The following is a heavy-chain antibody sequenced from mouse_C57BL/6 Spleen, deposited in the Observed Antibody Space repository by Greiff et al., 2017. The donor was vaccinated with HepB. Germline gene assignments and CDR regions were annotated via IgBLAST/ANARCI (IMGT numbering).Heavy chain of an antibody. CDR3: ARSYEYDGRFAY. V-gene: IGHV7-3*01. CDR2: IRNKANGYTT. J-gene: IGHJ3*01. Sequence: EVKLVESGGGLVQPGGSLSLSCAASGFTFTDYYMSWVRQPPGKALEWLGFIRNKANGYTTEYSASVKGRFTISRDNSQSILYLQMNALRAEDSATYYCARSYEYDGRFAYWGQGTLVTVSA. CDR1: GFTFTDYY. D-gene: IGHD2-4*01.